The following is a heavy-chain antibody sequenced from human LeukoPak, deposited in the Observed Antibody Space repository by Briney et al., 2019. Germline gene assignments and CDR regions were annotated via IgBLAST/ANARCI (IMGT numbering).Heavy chain of an antibody. CDR3: AKNPSLGTYFRFDS. CDR1: GGSISGYY. Sequence: SETLSLTCTVSGGSISGYYWSWIRQPPGKGLEWIGYIYYSGTTNYNPSLKSRVTISVDTSKNQFSLKLSSVTAADTAIYYCAKNPSLGTYFRFDSWGQGTLVTVSS. J-gene: IGHJ5*01. D-gene: IGHD2/OR15-2a*01. CDR2: IYYSGTT. V-gene: IGHV4-59*01.